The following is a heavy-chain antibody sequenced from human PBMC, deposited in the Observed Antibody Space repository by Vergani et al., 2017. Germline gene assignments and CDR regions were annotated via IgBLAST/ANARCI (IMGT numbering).Heavy chain of an antibody. Sequence: EVDLVESGGGLAQPGGSLRLSCEASGITFWKFGMHWVRQGPGKGLEWVSGISWNSGAVDYADSVRGRFTISRDNAKNFLFLEMNSLRFEDTAVYFCTKGSVYYHDSAGHCYNPYTGFDLWGQGTLVTVSS. CDR2: ISWNSGAV. CDR1: GITFWKFG. V-gene: IGHV3-9*01. D-gene: IGHD2-21*01. CDR3: TKGSVYYHDSAGHCYNPYTGFDL. J-gene: IGHJ3*01.